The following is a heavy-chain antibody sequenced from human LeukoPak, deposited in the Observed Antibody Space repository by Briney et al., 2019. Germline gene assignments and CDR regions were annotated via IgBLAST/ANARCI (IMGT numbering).Heavy chain of an antibody. CDR2: IYYSGST. Sequence: SETLSLTCTVSGGSISSGDFHWGWIRQPPGKGLEWIGYIYYSGSTYYNPSLKSRVTISVDTSKNQFSLKLSSVTAADTAVYYCAREEIQLWFDYYMDAWGKGTTVTVSS. D-gene: IGHD5-18*01. CDR3: AREEIQLWFDYYMDA. J-gene: IGHJ6*03. V-gene: IGHV4-30-4*08. CDR1: GGSISSGDFH.